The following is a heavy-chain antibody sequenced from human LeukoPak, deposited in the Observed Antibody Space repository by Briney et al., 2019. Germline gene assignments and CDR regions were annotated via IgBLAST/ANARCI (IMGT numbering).Heavy chain of an antibody. V-gene: IGHV4-38-2*01. D-gene: IGHD2-2*01. CDR3: ARSEALCSSTSCYPGGADY. Sequence: SETLSLTCAASGYSISSGYYWGWIRQHPGKGLEWIGSIYHSGSTYYNPSLKSRVTISVDTSKNQFSLKLSSVTAADTAVYYCARSEALCSSTSCYPGGADYWGQGTLVTVSS. CDR2: IYHSGST. J-gene: IGHJ4*02. CDR1: GYSISSGYY.